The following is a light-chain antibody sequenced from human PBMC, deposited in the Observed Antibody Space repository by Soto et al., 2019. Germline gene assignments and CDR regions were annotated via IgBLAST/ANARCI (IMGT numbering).Light chain of an antibody. Sequence: EIVFTQSPGTLSLSPGERATLSCRASQSVSSSYLAWYQQKPGQAPRLLIYGASSRATGIPDRFSGSGSGTDFTLTSSRLEPEDFAVYYCQQYGSAPGTFGQGTKA. J-gene: IGKJ1*01. CDR1: QSVSSSY. CDR3: QQYGSAPGT. V-gene: IGKV3-20*01. CDR2: GAS.